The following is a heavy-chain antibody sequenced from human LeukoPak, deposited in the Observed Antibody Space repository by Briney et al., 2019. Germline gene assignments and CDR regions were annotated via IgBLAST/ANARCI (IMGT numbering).Heavy chain of an antibody. V-gene: IGHV3-23*01. CDR1: GFAFSSYA. Sequence: GGSLRLSCAASGFAFSSYAMSWVRQAQGPGLEWVSAISGSGGSTYYEDSVKGRCTISRDNSKNTLYLQMNSLSAEDTAVYYCAVTLGGYSGYEFDYWGQGTLVTVSS. CDR2: ISGSGGST. CDR3: AVTLGGYSGYEFDY. J-gene: IGHJ4*02. D-gene: IGHD5-12*01.